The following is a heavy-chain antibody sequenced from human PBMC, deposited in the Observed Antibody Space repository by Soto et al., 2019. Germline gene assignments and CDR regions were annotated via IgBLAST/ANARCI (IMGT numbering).Heavy chain of an antibody. CDR3: ARRVSYYYGMDV. CDR1: GGSFSGYY. CDR2: INHSGST. J-gene: IGHJ6*02. Sequence: PSETLSLTCAVYGGSFSGYYWSCIRQPPGKGLEWIGEINHSGSTNYNPSPKSRVTISVDPSKNQFSRKLSSLTAADTAVYYGARRVSYYYGMDVWGQGTTVTVSS. D-gene: IGHD2-8*01. V-gene: IGHV4-34*01.